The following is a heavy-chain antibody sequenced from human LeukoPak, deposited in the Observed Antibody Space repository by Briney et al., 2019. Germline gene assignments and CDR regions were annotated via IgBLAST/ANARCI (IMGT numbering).Heavy chain of an antibody. J-gene: IGHJ4*02. Sequence: PSQTLSLTCTVSGGSISSGGYYWSWIRQPPGKGLEWIGEINHSGSTNYNPSLKSRVTISVDTSKNQFSLKLNSVTAADTAVYYCARADPYSGTYYFFDYWGQGTLVTVSS. D-gene: IGHD1-26*01. V-gene: IGHV4-30-2*01. CDR2: INHSGST. CDR1: GGSISSGGYY. CDR3: ARADPYSGTYYFFDY.